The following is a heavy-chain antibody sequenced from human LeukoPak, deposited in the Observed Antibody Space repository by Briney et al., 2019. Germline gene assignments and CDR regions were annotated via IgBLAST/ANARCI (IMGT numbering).Heavy chain of an antibody. J-gene: IGHJ4*02. CDR1: GFSFRNYA. D-gene: IGHD1-1*01. CDR2: ISGSGGRT. V-gene: IGHV3-23*01. CDR3: TTDEVLNNY. Sequence: PGGSLRLSCAGSGFSFRNYAMDWVRQAPGKGLEWVAGISGSGGRTFYADSVKGRFTISRDNSNNTLFLQIHSLSVEDTAVYYCTTDEVLNNYWGQGTLVTVSS.